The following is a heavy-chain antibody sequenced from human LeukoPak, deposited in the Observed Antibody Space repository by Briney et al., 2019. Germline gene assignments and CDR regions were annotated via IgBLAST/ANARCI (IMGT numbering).Heavy chain of an antibody. CDR3: ARVSYGDYYFDY. Sequence: SETLSLTCTVSGGSISNYYWSWIRQPAGKGLEWIGRVYSSGSTNYNPSLKSRVSISVDTSKNQFSLKLSSLTAADTASYYCARVSYGDYYFDYWGQGTLVTVSS. J-gene: IGHJ4*02. CDR2: VYSSGST. D-gene: IGHD4-17*01. V-gene: IGHV4-4*07. CDR1: GGSISNYY.